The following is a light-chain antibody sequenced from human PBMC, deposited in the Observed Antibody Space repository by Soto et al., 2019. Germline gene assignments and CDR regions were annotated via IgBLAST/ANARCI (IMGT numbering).Light chain of an antibody. V-gene: IGKV3-15*01. CDR3: QQYNNWPQT. Sequence: ERVMTQSPVTLSLSPGESVTLSFMASQSVGTNLAWYQQKPGQAPSLLIYGVSTRATGIPTRFSGSGSGRQFTLTISSLQSEDFAVYYCQQYNNWPQTFGQGTKVDIK. J-gene: IGKJ1*01. CDR2: GVS. CDR1: QSVGTN.